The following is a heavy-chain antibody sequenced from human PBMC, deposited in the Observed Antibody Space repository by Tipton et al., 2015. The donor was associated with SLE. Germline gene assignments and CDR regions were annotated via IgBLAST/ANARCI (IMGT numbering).Heavy chain of an antibody. CDR1: GGSVSRNYYS. V-gene: IGHV4-39*02. CDR2: IHYSGTT. D-gene: IGHD1-26*01. Sequence: TLSLTCTVSGGSVSRNYYSWAWIRPSPGKGLEWIGSIHYSGTTYYNPSLNSRFTISVDTSKNQFSLKVTSVTATDTAVYYCARDWVVGATLDRFDPWGQGTLVTVSS. CDR3: ARDWVVGATLDRFDP. J-gene: IGHJ5*02.